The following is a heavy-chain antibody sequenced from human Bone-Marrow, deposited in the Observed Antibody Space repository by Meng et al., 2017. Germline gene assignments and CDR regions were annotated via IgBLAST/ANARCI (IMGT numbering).Heavy chain of an antibody. Sequence: LSLTCAASGFTFSSYEMNWVRQAPGKGLEWVSYISSSGSTIYYADSVKGRFTISRDNAKNSLYLQMNSLRAEDTAVYYCARSGSVRGGLKGYYYGMDVWGQGTTVTVSS. V-gene: IGHV3-48*03. CDR2: ISSSGSTI. CDR3: ARSGSVRGGLKGYYYGMDV. D-gene: IGHD3-10*01. J-gene: IGHJ6*02. CDR1: GFTFSSYE.